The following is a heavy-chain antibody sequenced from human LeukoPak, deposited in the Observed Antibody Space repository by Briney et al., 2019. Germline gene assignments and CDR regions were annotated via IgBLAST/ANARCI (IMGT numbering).Heavy chain of an antibody. D-gene: IGHD3-22*01. CDR3: AKDTDPDSSGPVDY. Sequence: GRSLRLSCAASGFTFSSYGMRWVRQAPGKGLEWVAVISYDGSNKYYADSVKGRFTISRDNSKNTLYLQMNSLRAEDTAVYYCAKDTDPDSSGPVDYWGQGTLVTVSS. V-gene: IGHV3-30*18. J-gene: IGHJ4*02. CDR2: ISYDGSNK. CDR1: GFTFSSYG.